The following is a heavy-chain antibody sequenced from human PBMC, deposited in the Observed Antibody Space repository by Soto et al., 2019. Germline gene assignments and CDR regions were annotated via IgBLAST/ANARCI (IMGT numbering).Heavy chain of an antibody. CDR2: ILSNDEK. J-gene: IGHJ6*02. V-gene: IGHV2-26*01. CDR3: ARTLGTRNGMDV. Sequence: KESGPVLVTPTETLTLTCSVSGVSLITGAMSVSWVRQPPGKALEWLAHILSNDEKSYSPSLKRRLTISTDTSKTQVVLTMTNMDPVDTATYYCARTLGTRNGMDVWGQGTTVTVSS. CDR1: GVSLITGAMS.